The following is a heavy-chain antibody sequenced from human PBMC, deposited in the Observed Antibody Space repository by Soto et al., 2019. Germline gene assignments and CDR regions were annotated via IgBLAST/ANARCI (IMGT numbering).Heavy chain of an antibody. CDR2: IYYSGST. V-gene: IGHV4-61*01. Sequence: SETLSLTCTFSVGSVNIGSYDWSWIRQPPGKGLEWIGYIYYSGSTNFNPSLKSRVTISVDTSKNQFSLKLSSVTAADTAVYYCARVRYGGGQDYWGQGTLVTAPQ. CDR1: VGSVNIGSYD. J-gene: IGHJ4*02. CDR3: ARVRYGGGQDY. D-gene: IGHD1-26*01.